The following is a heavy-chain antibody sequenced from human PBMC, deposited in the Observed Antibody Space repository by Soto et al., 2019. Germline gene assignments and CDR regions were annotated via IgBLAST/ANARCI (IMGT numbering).Heavy chain of an antibody. CDR2: ISAYNGNT. Sequence: ASVKVSCKASGYTFTSYGISWVRQAPGQGLEWLGWISAYNGNTNYAQKLQGRVTMTTDTSTSTAYMELRSLRSDDTAVYYCARDQGYNWNWGYYYYCLDVWGQGTTVTVSS. D-gene: IGHD1-7*01. J-gene: IGHJ6*02. V-gene: IGHV1-18*04. CDR1: GYTFTSYG. CDR3: ARDQGYNWNWGYYYYCLDV.